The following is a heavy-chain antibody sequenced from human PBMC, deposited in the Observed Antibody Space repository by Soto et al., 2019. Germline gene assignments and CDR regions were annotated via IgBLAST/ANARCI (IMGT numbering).Heavy chain of an antibody. CDR1: GYTFNYYG. Sequence: QVQLMQSGAEVKKPGASVKASCKASGYTFNYYGYIWVRQAPGQGLEWMGWISAYDGNTHYAQRFQGRVTMTTDTATSTAYMELRSLRSDDPAVYYCARMGKGAPVDYWGHGTLVTVSS. J-gene: IGHJ4*01. CDR3: ARMGKGAPVDY. D-gene: IGHD6-13*01. V-gene: IGHV1-18*01. CDR2: ISAYDGNT.